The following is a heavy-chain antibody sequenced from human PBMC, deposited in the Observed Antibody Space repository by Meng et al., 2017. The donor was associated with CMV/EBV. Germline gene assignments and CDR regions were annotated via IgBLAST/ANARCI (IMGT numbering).Heavy chain of an antibody. V-gene: IGHV4-38-2*02. CDR3: ARKRGFVVVVPAANGPFDY. CDR2: IYHSGST. D-gene: IGHD2-2*01. Sequence: SETLSLTCTVSGYSISSGYYWGWIRQPPGKGLEWIGSIYHSGSTYYNPSLKSRVTISVDTSKNQFSLKLSSVTAADTAVYYCARKRGFVVVVPAANGPFDYWGQGTLVTVSS. CDR1: GYSISSGYY. J-gene: IGHJ4*02.